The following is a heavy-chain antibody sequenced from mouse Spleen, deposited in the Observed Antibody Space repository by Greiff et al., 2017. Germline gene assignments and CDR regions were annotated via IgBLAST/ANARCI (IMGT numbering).Heavy chain of an antibody. J-gene: IGHJ4*01. D-gene: IGHD1-3*01. Sequence: EVQLQQSGPGLVKPSQSLSLTCSVTGYSITSGYYWNWIRQFPGNKLEWMGYISYDGSNNYNPSLKNRISITRDTSKNQFFLKLNSVTTEDTATYYCAREREIGNYAMDYWGQGTSVTVSS. CDR2: ISYDGSN. CDR3: AREREIGNYAMDY. V-gene: IGHV3-6*01. CDR1: GYSITSGYY.